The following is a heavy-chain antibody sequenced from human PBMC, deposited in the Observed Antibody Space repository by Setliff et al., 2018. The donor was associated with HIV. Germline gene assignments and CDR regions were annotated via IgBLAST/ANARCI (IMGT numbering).Heavy chain of an antibody. CDR1: GGSISSYY. V-gene: IGHV4-4*07. J-gene: IGHJ6*03. Sequence: PFETLSLTCTVSGGSISSYYWSWIRQPAGKGLEWIGHINTSGSTNYNPSLKSRVTMSVDTSKNQFSLKLSSVTAADTAVYYCARDVPWGDYYYYMDVWGKGTTVTVSS. D-gene: IGHD3-16*01. CDR3: ARDVPWGDYYYYMDV. CDR2: INTSGST.